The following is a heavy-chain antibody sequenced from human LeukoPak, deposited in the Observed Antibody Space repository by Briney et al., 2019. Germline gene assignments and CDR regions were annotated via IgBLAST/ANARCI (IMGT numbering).Heavy chain of an antibody. J-gene: IGHJ5*02. V-gene: IGHV4-59*01. CDR2: IYYNETT. CDR3: ARGCPVLLWFGELSHGLDP. D-gene: IGHD3-10*01. CDR1: GGSISSYY. Sequence: SETLSLTCTVSGGSISSYYWSWIRQPPGKGLEWIGYIYYNETTNYSPSLKSRVTISVDTSKNQFSLKLSSVTAADTAVYYCARGCPVLLWFGELSHGLDPWGQGTLVTVSS.